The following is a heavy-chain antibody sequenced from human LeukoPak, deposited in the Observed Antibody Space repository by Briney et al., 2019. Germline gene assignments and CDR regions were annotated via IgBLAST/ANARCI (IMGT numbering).Heavy chain of an antibody. V-gene: IGHV1-2*06. J-gene: IGHJ6*03. D-gene: IGHD6-13*01. CDR1: GYTFTGYY. CDR2: INPNSGGT. Sequence: ASVKVSCKASGYTFTGYYMHWVRQAPGQGLEWMRRINPNSGGTNYAQKFQGRVTMTRDTSISTAYMELSRLRSDDTAVYYCARMGFTRQQRYMDVWGKGTTVTVSS. CDR3: ARMGFTRQQRYMDV.